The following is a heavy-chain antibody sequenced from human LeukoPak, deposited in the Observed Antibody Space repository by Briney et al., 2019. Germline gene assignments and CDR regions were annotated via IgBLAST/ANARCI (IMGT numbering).Heavy chain of an antibody. CDR3: ARVSSGWYKHQDY. D-gene: IGHD6-19*01. CDR2: ISNDGRST. V-gene: IGHV3-74*01. J-gene: IGHJ4*02. Sequence: ETLSLTCTVSGGSISSSSYYWGWIRQAPGKGLEWVSRISNDGRSTTYADSMKGRFTVSRDNAKNTLYLQMNGLRDGDTAVYYCARVSSGWYKHQDYWGQGTLVTVSS. CDR1: GGSISSSSYY.